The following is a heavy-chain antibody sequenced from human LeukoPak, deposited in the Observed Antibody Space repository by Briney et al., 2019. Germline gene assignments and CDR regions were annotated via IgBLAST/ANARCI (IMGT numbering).Heavy chain of an antibody. D-gene: IGHD6-13*01. V-gene: IGHV7-4-1*02. CDR1: GYTFTSYA. J-gene: IGHJ4*02. CDR3: ARDAPSPNMYSSSWSSNDY. Sequence: ASVKVSCKASGYTFTSYAMNWVRQAPGQGLEWMGWINTNTGNPAYAQGFTGRFVFSLDTSVSTAYLQISSLKAEDTAVYYCARDAPSPNMYSSSWSSNDYWGQGTLGTVSS. CDR2: INTNTGNP.